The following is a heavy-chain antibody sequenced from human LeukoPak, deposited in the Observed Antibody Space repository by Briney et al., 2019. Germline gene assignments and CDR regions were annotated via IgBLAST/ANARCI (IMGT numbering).Heavy chain of an antibody. CDR2: IRYDGSNK. CDR3: AKWSYGRDYYFDY. Sequence: GGSLRLSCAESGFTFSSYGMHWVRQAPGKGLEWVAFIRYDGSNKYYADSVKGRFTISRDNSKNTLYLQMNSLRAEDTAVYYCAKWSYGRDYYFDYWGQGTLVTVSS. CDR1: GFTFSSYG. V-gene: IGHV3-30*02. D-gene: IGHD1-26*01. J-gene: IGHJ4*02.